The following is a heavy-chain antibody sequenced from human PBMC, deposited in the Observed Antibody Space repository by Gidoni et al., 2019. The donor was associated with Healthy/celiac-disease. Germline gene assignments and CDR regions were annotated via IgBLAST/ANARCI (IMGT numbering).Heavy chain of an antibody. J-gene: IGHJ4*02. CDR3: ANSIDRRVVYAIGY. CDR1: GFTFSSYA. D-gene: IGHD2-8*02. Sequence: EVQLLESGGGLVQPGGSLRLSCAASGFTFSSYAMSWVRQAPGKGLEWVSAISGSGGSTYYADSVKGRFTISRDNSKNTLYLQMNSLRAEDTAVYYCANSIDRRVVYAIGYWGQGTLVTVSS. CDR2: ISGSGGST. V-gene: IGHV3-23*01.